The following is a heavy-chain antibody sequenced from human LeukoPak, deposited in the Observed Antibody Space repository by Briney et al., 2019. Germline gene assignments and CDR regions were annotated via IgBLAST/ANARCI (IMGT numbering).Heavy chain of an antibody. V-gene: IGHV4-34*01. CDR2: INHSGST. J-gene: IGHJ6*02. CDR3: ARAPRKYYDFWSGRYYYYGMDV. D-gene: IGHD3-3*01. Sequence: PSETLSLTCAVYGGSFSGYYWSWIRHPPAKGLERIGEINHSGSTNYNPSLKSRVTISVDTSKNKFSVKLSSVTAADTAVYYCARAPRKYYDFWSGRYYYYGMDVWGQGTTVTVSS. CDR1: GGSFSGYY.